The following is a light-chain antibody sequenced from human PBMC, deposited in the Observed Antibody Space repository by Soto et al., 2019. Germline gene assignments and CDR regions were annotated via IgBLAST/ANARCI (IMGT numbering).Light chain of an antibody. CDR2: DAS. CDR1: QSISSY. V-gene: IGKV1-39*01. Sequence: DIQMTQSPSSLSASVEDRVIITCRASQSISSYLNWHQQKPGKAPNLLIYDASSLESGVPSRFTGSGSGTDFTLTISSLQPEDFATYFCQQSYTTPITFGQGTRLEIK. J-gene: IGKJ5*01. CDR3: QQSYTTPIT.